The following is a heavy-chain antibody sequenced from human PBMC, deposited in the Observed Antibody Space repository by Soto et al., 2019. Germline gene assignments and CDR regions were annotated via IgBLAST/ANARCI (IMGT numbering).Heavy chain of an antibody. D-gene: IGHD1-26*01. Sequence: QLQLQESGPGLVKPSETLSLTCTVSGGSISSSSYYWGWIRQPPGKGLEWIGSIYYSGSTYYNPSLKSRVTISVDTSKNQFSLKLSSVTAADTAVYYCATLRGVSGSYYMDYYYGMDVWGQGTTVTVSS. V-gene: IGHV4-39*01. CDR3: ATLRGVSGSYYMDYYYGMDV. J-gene: IGHJ6*02. CDR2: IYYSGST. CDR1: GGSISSSSYY.